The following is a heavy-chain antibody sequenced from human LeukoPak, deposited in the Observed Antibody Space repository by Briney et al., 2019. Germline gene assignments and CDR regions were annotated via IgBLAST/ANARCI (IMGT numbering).Heavy chain of an antibody. V-gene: IGHV3-74*01. J-gene: IGHJ4*02. CDR1: GFTFSTYW. Sequence: PGGSLRLSCAASGFTFSTYWMHWVRQAPGKGLLWVSRINSDGSSTAYADSVKGRFTVSRDNAKNSLYLQMNSLRAEDTAVCYCARDSLSVFPFDSWGQGTLVTVSS. D-gene: IGHD3-10*01. CDR3: ARDSLSVFPFDS. CDR2: INSDGSST.